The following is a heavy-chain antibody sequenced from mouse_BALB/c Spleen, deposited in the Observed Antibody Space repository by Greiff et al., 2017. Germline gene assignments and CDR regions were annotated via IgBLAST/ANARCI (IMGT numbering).Heavy chain of an antibody. Sequence: QVQLKESGPGLVAPSQSLSITCTVSGFSLTSYGVHWVRQPPGKGLEWLGVIWAGGSTNYNSALMSRLSISKDNSKSHVFLQMNSLQTDDTAMYYCARDRHYGSLAYWGQGSRVTVAA. V-gene: IGHV2-9*02. CDR3: ARDRHYGSLAY. J-gene: IGHJ3*01. D-gene: IGHD1-1*01. CDR1: GFSLTSYG. CDR2: IWAGGST.